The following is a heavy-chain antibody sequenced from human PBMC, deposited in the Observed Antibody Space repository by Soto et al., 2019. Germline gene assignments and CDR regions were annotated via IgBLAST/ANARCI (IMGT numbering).Heavy chain of an antibody. CDR2: INPDSGGGS. V-gene: IGHV1-2*02. Sequence: GSSVKVSCKASGYPFTDYYMHWVRQAPGQGLEWMVWINPDSGGGSNYAQKFQGRVTMTRGTSISTAYMELSRLRPDDKALYYCARDIRPYSTMTSVDAFDIWGKGTMVTVSS. CDR3: ARDIRPYSTMTSVDAFDI. D-gene: IGHD3-22*01. J-gene: IGHJ3*02. CDR1: GYPFTDYY.